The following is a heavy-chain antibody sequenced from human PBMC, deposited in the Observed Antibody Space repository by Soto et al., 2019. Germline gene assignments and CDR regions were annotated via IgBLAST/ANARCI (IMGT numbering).Heavy chain of an antibody. D-gene: IGHD7-27*01. Sequence: SQTLSLTCAISGDSVSSKSAAWHWIRQSPSRGLEWLGRTYYRSKWSSNYAVSVKSRITINPDTSKNQFSLQLRSVTPDDTAMYYFARPGDYPVDYWCQATLVTVSS. J-gene: IGHJ4*02. V-gene: IGHV6-1*01. CDR1: GDSVSSKSAA. CDR2: TYYRSKWSS. CDR3: ARPGDYPVDY.